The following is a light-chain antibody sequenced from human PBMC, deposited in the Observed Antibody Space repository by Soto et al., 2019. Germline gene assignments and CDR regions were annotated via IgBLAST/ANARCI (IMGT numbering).Light chain of an antibody. J-gene: IGKJ5*01. CDR1: QSVGSL. V-gene: IGKV3-15*01. Sequence: VLTQSPATLSSPPVHIATLSCRASQSVGSLLAWYQQKPGQAPRLLIYRASSRATGISGSFSGSGSGTEFTLTITSLQSEDFAVYYCQQYNKWPINFGQGTRLEIK. CDR2: RAS. CDR3: QQYNKWPIN.